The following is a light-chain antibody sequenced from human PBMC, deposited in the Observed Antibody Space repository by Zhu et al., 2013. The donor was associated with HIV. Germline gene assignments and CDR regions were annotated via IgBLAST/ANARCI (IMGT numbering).Light chain of an antibody. J-gene: IGKJ1*01. CDR2: AAS. V-gene: IGKV3-20*01. CDR1: QSVARSY. CDR3: HQYGSSPPWT. Sequence: EIVLTQSPGTLSLSPGETATLSCRASQSVARSYLAWYQHKPGQAPRLLIYAASGRATGIPDRFSGNGSGTDFTLTVSRLEPEDFAVYSCHQYGSSPPWTFGQGTKVEIK.